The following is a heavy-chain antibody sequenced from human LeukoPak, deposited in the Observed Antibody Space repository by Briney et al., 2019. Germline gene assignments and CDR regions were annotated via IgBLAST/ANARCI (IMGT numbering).Heavy chain of an antibody. Sequence: SVKVSCKASGGTFSSYAISWVRQAPGQGLEWTGRIIPILGIANYAQKFQGRVTITADKSTSTAYMELSSLRSEDTAVYYCARAGPYYYDSSGYSDDYWGQGTLVTVSS. CDR2: IIPILGIA. D-gene: IGHD3-22*01. CDR1: GGTFSSYA. J-gene: IGHJ4*02. CDR3: ARAGPYYYDSSGYSDDY. V-gene: IGHV1-69*04.